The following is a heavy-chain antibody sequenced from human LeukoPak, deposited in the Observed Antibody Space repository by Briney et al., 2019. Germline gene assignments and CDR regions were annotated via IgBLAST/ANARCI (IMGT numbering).Heavy chain of an antibody. CDR3: AKAPGGIVGY. D-gene: IGHD3-16*01. CDR2: ISSSTSTI. V-gene: IGHV3-48*01. J-gene: IGHJ4*02. Sequence: AGGSLRLSCAASGFTFSAYTMNWVRQAPGKGLEWLSYISSSTSTIYYADSVEGRFTISRDNARNSLYLEMNSLRAEDTAVYFCAKAPGGIVGYWGQGTLVTVSS. CDR1: GFTFSAYT.